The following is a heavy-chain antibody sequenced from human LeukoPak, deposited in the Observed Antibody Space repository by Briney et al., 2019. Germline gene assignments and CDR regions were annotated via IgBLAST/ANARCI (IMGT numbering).Heavy chain of an antibody. CDR1: GFAFSTYS. D-gene: IGHD5-18*01. CDR3: AKVPLIQLWLQGDYYFDY. V-gene: IGHV3-21*04. J-gene: IGHJ4*02. CDR2: ITGSRSYI. Sequence: PGGSLRLSCAASGFAFSTYSMDWVRQAPGKGLEWVSSITGSRSYISYADSVKGRFTISRDNSKNTLYLQMNSLRAEDTAVYYCAKVPLIQLWLQGDYYFDYWGQGTLVTVSS.